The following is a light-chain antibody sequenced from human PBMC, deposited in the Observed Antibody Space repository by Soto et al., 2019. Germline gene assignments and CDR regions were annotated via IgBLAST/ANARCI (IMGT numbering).Light chain of an antibody. J-gene: IGKJ4*01. CDR1: EGISSW. CDR3: QQSYSTPLT. V-gene: IGKV1-12*01. CDR2: AAS. Sequence: DIQMTQSPSSVSASVGDRVTITCRASEGISSWLAWYQQKPGRAPKLLIYAASTLQSGVPSRFSGSGSGTDFSLTIASLQPEDSATYYCQQSYSTPLTFGGGTKVDMK.